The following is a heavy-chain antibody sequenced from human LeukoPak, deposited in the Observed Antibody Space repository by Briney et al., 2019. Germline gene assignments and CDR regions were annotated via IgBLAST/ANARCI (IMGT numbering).Heavy chain of an antibody. V-gene: IGHV1-69*13. CDR1: GGTFSSYA. Sequence: VASVKVSCKASGGTFSSYAISWVRQAPGQGLEWMGGIIPIFGTANYAQKFQGRVTITADESTSTAYMELSSLRSEDTAVYYCARGSAMVTTYRGGNWFDPWGQGTLVTVSS. J-gene: IGHJ5*02. CDR3: ARGSAMVTTYRGGNWFDP. D-gene: IGHD5-18*01. CDR2: IIPIFGTA.